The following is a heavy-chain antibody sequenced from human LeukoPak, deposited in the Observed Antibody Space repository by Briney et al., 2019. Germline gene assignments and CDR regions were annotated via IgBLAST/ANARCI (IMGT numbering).Heavy chain of an antibody. CDR1: GFIFSDYF. Sequence: GGSLRLSCAASGFIFSDYFMSWIRQAPGKGLEWVSYISSRGGTIYYADSVKGRFTISRDNDKNSLYLQMNSLRAEDTAVYYCARAAAPYYYYYYMDVWGKGTTVTVSS. J-gene: IGHJ6*03. CDR3: ARAAAPYYYYYYMDV. V-gene: IGHV3-11*04. D-gene: IGHD6-13*01. CDR2: ISSRGGTI.